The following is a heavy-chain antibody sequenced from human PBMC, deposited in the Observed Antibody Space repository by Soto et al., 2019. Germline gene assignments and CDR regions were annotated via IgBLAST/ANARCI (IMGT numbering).Heavy chain of an antibody. Sequence: GGSLRLSCAASGLTFNRYWMHWVRHAPGKGLVWVSHINTDGSNTNYADSVKGRFTISRDNAKSTLFLQMNSLRAEDTAVYYCAKNALGYDSSGYYLDYYYGMDVWGQGTTVTVSS. J-gene: IGHJ6*02. D-gene: IGHD3-22*01. CDR1: GLTFNRYW. V-gene: IGHV3-74*01. CDR2: INTDGSNT. CDR3: AKNALGYDSSGYYLDYYYGMDV.